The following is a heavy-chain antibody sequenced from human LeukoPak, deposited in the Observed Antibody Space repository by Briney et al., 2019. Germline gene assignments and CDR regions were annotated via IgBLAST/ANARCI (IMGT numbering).Heavy chain of an antibody. Sequence: GASVKVSCKASGYTFTSYDINWVRQATGQGLEWMGWMNPNSGNTGYAQKLQGRVTMTTDTSTSTAYMELRSLRSDDTAVYYCARVTPTYYYDSSGYYYGPFDYWGQGTLVTVSS. CDR2: MNPNSGNT. J-gene: IGHJ4*02. CDR1: GYTFTSYD. CDR3: ARVTPTYYYDSSGYYYGPFDY. D-gene: IGHD3-22*01. V-gene: IGHV1-8*02.